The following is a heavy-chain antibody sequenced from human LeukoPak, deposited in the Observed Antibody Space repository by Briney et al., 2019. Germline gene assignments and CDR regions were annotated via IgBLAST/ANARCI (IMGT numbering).Heavy chain of an antibody. D-gene: IGHD3-16*01. CDR1: GFTFSSYA. CDR2: ISYDGSNK. CDR3: ATDGGLPPYYYYYMDV. Sequence: GGSLRLSCAASGFTFSSYAMHWVRQAPGKGLEWVAVISYDGSNKYYADSVKGRFTISRDNSKNTLHLQMNSLRAEDTAVYYCATDGGLPPYYYYYMDVWGKGTTVTVSS. V-gene: IGHV3-30-3*01. J-gene: IGHJ6*03.